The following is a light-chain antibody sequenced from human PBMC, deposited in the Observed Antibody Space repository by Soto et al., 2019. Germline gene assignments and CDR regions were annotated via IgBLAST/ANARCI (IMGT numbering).Light chain of an antibody. CDR1: QSVRNN. J-gene: IGKJ4*01. Sequence: EVVTTQSPATLSVSPGERATLSCKASQSVRNNLVWYLQKPGQAPRPIIYDATTRATGIPVRFSGSGSGTEFTLTISSLQSEDVGVYYCQQYDNWPPKNFGGGTKVDIK. CDR2: DAT. V-gene: IGKV3-15*01. CDR3: QQYDNWPPKN.